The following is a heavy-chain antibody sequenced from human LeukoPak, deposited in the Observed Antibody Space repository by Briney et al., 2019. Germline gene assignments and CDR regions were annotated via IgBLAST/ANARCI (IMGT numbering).Heavy chain of an antibody. D-gene: IGHD6-19*01. V-gene: IGHV3-48*02. Sequence: GGSLRLSCAASGFTFSSYSINWVRQAPGKGLEWLSYISSGSTTIYYADSVKGRFTISIDNAKNSLYLQMNSLRDEDTAVYYCARDSEQWLVRAYYFDYWGQGTVVTVSS. CDR2: ISSGSTTI. CDR1: GFTFSSYS. CDR3: ARDSEQWLVRAYYFDY. J-gene: IGHJ4*02.